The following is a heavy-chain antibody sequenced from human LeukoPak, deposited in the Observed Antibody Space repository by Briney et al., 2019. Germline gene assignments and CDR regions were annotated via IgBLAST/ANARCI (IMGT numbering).Heavy chain of an antibody. D-gene: IGHD3-9*01. Sequence: GGSLRLSCAASGFTFSSYSMNWVRQAPGKGLEWVSYISSSSSTIYYADSVKGRFTISRDNAKNSLYLQMNSLRAEDTAVYYCARLPIDWLFSPDYWGLGTLVTVSS. V-gene: IGHV3-48*04. CDR3: ARLPIDWLFSPDY. CDR1: GFTFSSYS. CDR2: ISSSSSTI. J-gene: IGHJ4*02.